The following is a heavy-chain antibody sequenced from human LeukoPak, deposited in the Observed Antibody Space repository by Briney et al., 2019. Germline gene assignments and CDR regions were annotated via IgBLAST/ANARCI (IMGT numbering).Heavy chain of an antibody. Sequence: QTGGSLRLSCAASGFTFSSYAMSWVRQAPGKGLEWVSAISGSGGSTYYADSVKGRFTISRDNSKNTLYLQMNSLRAEDTAVYYCAKGFSGYSYGHKGYYFDYWGQGTLVTVSS. J-gene: IGHJ4*02. D-gene: IGHD5-18*01. CDR1: GFTFSSYA. V-gene: IGHV3-23*01. CDR3: AKGFSGYSYGHKGYYFDY. CDR2: ISGSGGST.